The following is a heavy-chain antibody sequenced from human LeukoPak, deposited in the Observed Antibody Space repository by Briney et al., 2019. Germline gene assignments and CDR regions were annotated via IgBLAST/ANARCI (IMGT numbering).Heavy chain of an antibody. Sequence: ETLSLTCTVSGGSISSSSYYWGWIRQPPGQELEWVGSIYYSGSTYYNPSLKSRVTISVDTSNIQFSLKLSSVTAADTAVHYCARSQLLYGVPRYFDLWGRSPLVTVPS. V-gene: IGHV4-39*01. CDR2: IYYSGST. D-gene: IGHD4-17*01. CDR3: ARSQLLYGVPRYFDL. CDR1: GGSISSSSYY. J-gene: IGHJ2*01.